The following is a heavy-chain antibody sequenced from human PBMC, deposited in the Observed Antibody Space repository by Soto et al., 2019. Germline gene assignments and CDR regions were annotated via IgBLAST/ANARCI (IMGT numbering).Heavy chain of an antibody. J-gene: IGHJ5*01. CDR1: SFSLITSGVG. Sequence: QITLKESGPALVKPTQTLTLTCTFSSFSLITSGVGVGWIRRPPGKALEWLALIYWDGDKRYSTSLKNRLNITKDTSKNQVVLTMANMDHVDTAIYYCAHRHSLFRGINSFDSWGQGTLVTVS. V-gene: IGHV2-5*02. CDR2: IYWDGDK. D-gene: IGHD3-10*01. CDR3: AHRHSLFRGINSFDS.